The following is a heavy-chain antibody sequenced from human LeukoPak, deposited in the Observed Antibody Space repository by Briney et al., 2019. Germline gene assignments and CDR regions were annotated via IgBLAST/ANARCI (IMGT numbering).Heavy chain of an antibody. V-gene: IGHV1-2*02. CDR1: GYTFTGYY. CDR3: ARDTGFPFFDF. Sequence: ASVKVSCKASGYTFTGYYIHWVRQAPGQGLEWMGWINPNSGGTIYAQKFQGRVTMTRDTSISTAYMELSSLRSDDTAVYYCARDTGFPFFDFWGQGTLVTVSS. J-gene: IGHJ4*02. CDR2: INPNSGGT.